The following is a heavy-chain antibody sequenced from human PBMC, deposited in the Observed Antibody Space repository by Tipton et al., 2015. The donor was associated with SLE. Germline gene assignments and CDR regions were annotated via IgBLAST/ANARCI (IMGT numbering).Heavy chain of an antibody. J-gene: IGHJ5*02. V-gene: IGHV4-59*01. CDR2: ASYSGRP. Sequence: TLSLTCTVSGGSISDYYWSWIRQPPGKGLEWIGDASYSGRPNFNPSLKSRVTISVDTSKNQVSLRLSSVTAADTAVYFCTRSLYNTNWFWFDPWGQGTLVIVSS. D-gene: IGHD6-13*01. CDR3: TRSLYNTNWFWFDP. CDR1: GGSISDYY.